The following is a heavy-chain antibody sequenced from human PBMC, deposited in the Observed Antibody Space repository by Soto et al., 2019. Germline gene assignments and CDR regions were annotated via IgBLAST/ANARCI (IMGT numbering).Heavy chain of an antibody. CDR1: GGSFSGYY. Sequence: SETLSLTCAVYGGSFSGYYWSWIRQPPGKGLEWIGEINHSGSTNYNPSLKSRVTISVDTSKNQFSLKLSSVTAADTAVYYCARNYYGSGSYEGYYMDVWGKGTTVIVSS. CDR3: ARNYYGSGSYEGYYMDV. CDR2: INHSGST. D-gene: IGHD3-10*01. V-gene: IGHV4-34*01. J-gene: IGHJ6*03.